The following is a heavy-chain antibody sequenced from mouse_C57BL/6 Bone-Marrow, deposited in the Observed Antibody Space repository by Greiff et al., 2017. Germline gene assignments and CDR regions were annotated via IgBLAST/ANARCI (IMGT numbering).Heavy chain of an antibody. Sequence: EVQLVESGPELVKPGASVKISCKASGYSFTGYYMHWVKQSHGNILDWIGYIYPYNGVSSYNQKFKGKATLTVDKSSSTAYMELSSLTSEDSAVXYCAMDYYGYAYFDYWGQGTTLTVAS. V-gene: IGHV1-31*01. D-gene: IGHD2-2*01. CDR2: IYPYNGVS. CDR1: GYSFTGYY. J-gene: IGHJ2*01. CDR3: AMDYYGYAYFDY.